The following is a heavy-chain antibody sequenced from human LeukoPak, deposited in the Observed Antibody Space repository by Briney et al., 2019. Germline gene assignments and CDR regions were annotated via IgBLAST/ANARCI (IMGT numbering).Heavy chain of an antibody. J-gene: IGHJ4*02. CDR2: IYYSGGT. D-gene: IGHD3-22*01. V-gene: IGHV4-61*01. CDR1: GDSISSSSSYY. CDR3: AREASSSGYYDY. Sequence: PSETLSLTCTVSGDSISSSSSYYWSWIRQPPGKGLEWIGYIYYSGGTNYNPSLKSRVTISVDTSKNQFSLKLSSVTAADTAVYYCAREASSSGYYDYWGQGTLVTVSS.